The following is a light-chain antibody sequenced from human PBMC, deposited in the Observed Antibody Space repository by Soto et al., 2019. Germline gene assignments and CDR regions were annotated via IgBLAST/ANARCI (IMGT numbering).Light chain of an antibody. Sequence: VVTESPLSLPAILCQPTSISCTSSQSLVDRDGNTFMSWYHQRPGQSPRRLIRKVSSRDAGVPDRFSGSGSSTYITLKISRLAADDVGFYYCMQDRRWPCTFGQGTKLDI. CDR1: QSLVDRDGNTF. CDR2: KVS. V-gene: IGKV2-30*01. J-gene: IGKJ2*02. CDR3: MQDRRWPCT.